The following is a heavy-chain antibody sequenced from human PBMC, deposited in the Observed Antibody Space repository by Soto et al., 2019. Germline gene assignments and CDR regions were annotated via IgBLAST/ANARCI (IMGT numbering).Heavy chain of an antibody. V-gene: IGHV3-43*01. CDR2: ISWDGGST. J-gene: IGHJ6*02. D-gene: IGHD1-26*01. CDR3: AKDLYSGSQRPYYGMDV. CDR1: GFTFDDYT. Sequence: GGSLRLSCAASGFTFDDYTMHWVRQAPGKGLEWVSLISWDGGSTYYADSVKGRFTISRDNSKNSLYLQMNSLRTEDTALYYCAKDLYSGSQRPYYGMDVWGQGTTVTVSS.